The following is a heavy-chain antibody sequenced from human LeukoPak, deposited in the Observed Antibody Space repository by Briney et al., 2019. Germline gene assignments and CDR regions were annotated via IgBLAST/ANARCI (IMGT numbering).Heavy chain of an antibody. CDR2: INQSGST. CDR1: GGSSSNYY. CDR3: ARAYRAHQTFHSYHYFDY. V-gene: IGHV4-34*01. D-gene: IGHD5-18*01. Sequence: SETLSLTCAVYGGSSSNYYWNWIRQSPGKGLEWIGEINQSGSTKYNPSLKSRVTISGDTSKNQFSPRLNSVTAADTAVYFCARAYRAHQTFHSYHYFDYWGQGTLVTVSS. J-gene: IGHJ4*02.